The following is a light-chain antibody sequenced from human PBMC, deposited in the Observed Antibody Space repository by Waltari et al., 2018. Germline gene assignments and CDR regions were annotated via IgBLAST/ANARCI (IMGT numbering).Light chain of an antibody. V-gene: IGKV4-1*01. CDR2: WAS. CDR1: QSVLYSSNNKNY. CDR3: QQYYSNPRM. Sequence: DIVMTQSPDSLAVSLGERATINCKSSQSVLYSSNNKNYLAWYQQKPGQPPKLLIYWASTRESGVPDRFNGSGSGTDFTLTISSLQAEDVAVYYCQQYYSNPRMFGQGTKVEIK. J-gene: IGKJ1*01.